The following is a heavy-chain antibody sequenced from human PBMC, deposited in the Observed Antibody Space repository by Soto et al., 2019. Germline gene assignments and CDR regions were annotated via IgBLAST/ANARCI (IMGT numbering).Heavy chain of an antibody. CDR3: ARRAAAGTRGGGYVDG. V-gene: IGHV4-59*08. D-gene: IGHD6-13*01. Sequence: SETLSLTCTVPGGSISSYYWSWIRQPPGKGLEWIGYIYYSGSTNYNPSLKSRVTISVDTSKNQFSLKLSSVTAADTAVYYCARRAAAGTRGGGYVDGWGKGTTVNVSS. J-gene: IGHJ6*03. CDR1: GGSISSYY. CDR2: IYYSGST.